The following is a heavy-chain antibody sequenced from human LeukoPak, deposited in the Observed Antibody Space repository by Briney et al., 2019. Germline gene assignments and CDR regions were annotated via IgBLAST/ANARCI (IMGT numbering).Heavy chain of an antibody. D-gene: IGHD6-6*01. J-gene: IGHJ6*03. CDR2: INHSGST. CDR3: ARGLYSSSSSSYYYYYYMDV. Sequence: SETLSLTCAVYGGSFSGYYWSWIRQPPGKGLEWIGEINHSGSTNYNPSLKSRVTISVDTSKNQFSLKLSSVTAADPAVYYCARGLYSSSSSSYYYYYYMDVGGKGTTVTVS. V-gene: IGHV4-34*01. CDR1: GGSFSGYY.